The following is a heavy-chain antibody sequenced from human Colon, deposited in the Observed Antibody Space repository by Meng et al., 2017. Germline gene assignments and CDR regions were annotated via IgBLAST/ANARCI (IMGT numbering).Heavy chain of an antibody. V-gene: IGHV4-31*03. Sequence: QVHLHESGPGLVWPSDNLSLVCTVSGGSIKSGGYHWSWVRQHPGKGLEYIGFMSDSGTTDYNPSLRSRVSISEIGSSKNQFSLTLRSVTAADTATYFCARDTLYGTDYWGQGVLVTVSS. CDR3: ARDTLYGTDY. CDR1: GGSIKSGGYH. CDR2: MSDSGTT. J-gene: IGHJ4*02. D-gene: IGHD4-17*01.